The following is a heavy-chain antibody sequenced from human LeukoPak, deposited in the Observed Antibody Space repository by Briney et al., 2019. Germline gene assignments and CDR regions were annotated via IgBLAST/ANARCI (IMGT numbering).Heavy chain of an antibody. D-gene: IGHD3-10*01. J-gene: IGHJ4*02. Sequence: PGGSLRLSCAASGFTFSSYSMNWVRQAPGKRLEWVSYISSSSSTIYYADSVKGRFTISRDNAKNSLYLQMNSLRAEDTAVYYCARAWVRGLWFGESYFDYWGQGTLVTVSS. CDR2: ISSSSSTI. V-gene: IGHV3-48*04. CDR1: GFTFSSYS. CDR3: ARAWVRGLWFGESYFDY.